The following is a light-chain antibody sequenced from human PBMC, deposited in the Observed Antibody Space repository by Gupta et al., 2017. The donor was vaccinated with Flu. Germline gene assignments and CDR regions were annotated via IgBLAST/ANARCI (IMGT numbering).Light chain of an antibody. J-gene: IGKJ1*01. CDR1: QRISVN. CDR3: QHNNSSPGP. V-gene: IGKV1-5*03. CDR2: RAS. Sequence: PSTLSASVGDRVTITCRASQRISVNFAWYQQKPGKAPDLLIYRASTLHSGVPSRCSGSGSGTEFTLTISSLQPDDVATYYCQHNNSSPGPFGRGTQVEIK.